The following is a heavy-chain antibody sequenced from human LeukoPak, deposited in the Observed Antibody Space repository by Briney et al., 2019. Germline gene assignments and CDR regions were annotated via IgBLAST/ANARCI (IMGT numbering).Heavy chain of an antibody. D-gene: IGHD3-22*01. Sequence: ASVKVSCKASGYTFTGYYMHWVRQAPGQGLEWMGWINPNSGGTNYAQKFQGRVTMTRDTSTRTAYMELSSLRSDDTAVYYCARDPQDDSDSSSPGTVDWYFDLWGRGTPVTVAS. V-gene: IGHV1-2*02. CDR3: ARDPQDDSDSSSPGTVDWYFDL. J-gene: IGHJ2*01. CDR1: GYTFTGYY. CDR2: INPNSGGT.